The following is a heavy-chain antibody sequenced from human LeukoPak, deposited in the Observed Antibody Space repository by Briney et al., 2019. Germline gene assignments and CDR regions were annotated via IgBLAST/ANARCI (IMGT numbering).Heavy chain of an antibody. CDR1: GYSISSGYY. CDR2: VYYSGST. V-gene: IGHV4-38-2*01. Sequence: SETLSLTCAVSGYSISSGYYWGWIRQTPGKGLEWIGSVYYSGSTYYNPSLKSRVTMSVDTSKNQFSLKLTSVGAADTAVYYCARSYERYSYGPAGYWGQGTLVTVSS. CDR3: ARSYERYSYGPAGY. J-gene: IGHJ4*02. D-gene: IGHD5-18*01.